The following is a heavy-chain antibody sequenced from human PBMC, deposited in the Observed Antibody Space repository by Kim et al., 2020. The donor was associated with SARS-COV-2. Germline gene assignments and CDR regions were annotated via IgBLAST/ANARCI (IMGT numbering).Heavy chain of an antibody. V-gene: IGHV4-31*03. D-gene: IGHD3-3*01. Sequence: SETLSLTCTVSGGSISSGGYYWSWIRQHPGKGLEWIGYIYYSGSTYYNPSLKSRVTISVDTSKNQFSLKLSSVTAADTAVYYCARGKLAYYDFWSGYGPSLLPMDVWGKGTTVTVSS. CDR3: ARGKLAYYDFWSGYGPSLLPMDV. J-gene: IGHJ6*04. CDR2: IYYSGST. CDR1: GGSISSGGYY.